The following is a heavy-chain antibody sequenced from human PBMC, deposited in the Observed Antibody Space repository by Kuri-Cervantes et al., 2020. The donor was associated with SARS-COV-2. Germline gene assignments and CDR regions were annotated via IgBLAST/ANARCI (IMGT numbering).Heavy chain of an antibody. CDR2: ISAYNGNT. J-gene: IGHJ6*03. CDR1: GYTFTSYG. V-gene: IGHV1-18*01. Sequence: ASVKVSCKASGYTFTSYGISWVRQAPGQGLEWMGWISAYNGNTNYAQKLQGRVTMTTDTSTSTAYMEQRSLRSEDTAVYYCARAFWGLKMYYYYYYMDVWGKGTTVTVSS. D-gene: IGHD7-27*01. CDR3: ARAFWGLKMYYYYYYMDV.